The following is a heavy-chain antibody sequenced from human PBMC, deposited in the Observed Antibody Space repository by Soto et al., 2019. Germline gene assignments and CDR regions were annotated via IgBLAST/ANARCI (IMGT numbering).Heavy chain of an antibody. Sequence: EVQLLESGGGLVQPGGSLRLSCAASGFTFSSYAMSWVRQAPGKGLEWVSAISGSGGSTYYADSVKGRFTISRDKSKNTLYLQMNSLTAEDTAVYYCAKAQPGSSSWMSWYYYGMDVWGQGTTVTVSS. CDR1: GFTFSSYA. J-gene: IGHJ6*02. D-gene: IGHD6-13*01. V-gene: IGHV3-23*01. CDR2: ISGSGGST. CDR3: AKAQPGSSSWMSWYYYGMDV.